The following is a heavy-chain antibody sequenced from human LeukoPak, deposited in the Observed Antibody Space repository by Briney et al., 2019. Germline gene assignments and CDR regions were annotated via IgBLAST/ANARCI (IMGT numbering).Heavy chain of an antibody. CDR2: INPNSGGT. J-gene: IGHJ4*02. D-gene: IGHD3-22*01. V-gene: IGHV1-2*06. Sequence: ASVKVSCKASGYTFTGYYMHWVRQAPGQGLEWMGRINPNSGGTNYAQKFQGRVTMTRDTSISTAYMELSRLRSEDTAVYYCAIARVTMIVVVTLRYWGQGTLVTVSS. CDR1: GYTFTGYY. CDR3: AIARVTMIVVVTLRY.